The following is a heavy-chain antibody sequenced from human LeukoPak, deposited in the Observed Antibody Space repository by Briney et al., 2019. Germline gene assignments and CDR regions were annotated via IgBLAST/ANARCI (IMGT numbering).Heavy chain of an antibody. V-gene: IGHV3-20*04. CDR1: GFTFDDYG. J-gene: IGHJ4*02. D-gene: IGHD6-13*01. CDR3: ARDVGYSSSEEDDY. CDR2: INWNGGST. Sequence: TGGSLRLSCAASGFTFDDYGMSWVRQAPGKGLEWVSGINWNGGSTGYADSVKGRFTISRDNAKNSLYLQMNSLRAEDTALYYCARDVGYSSSEEDDYWGQETLVTVSS.